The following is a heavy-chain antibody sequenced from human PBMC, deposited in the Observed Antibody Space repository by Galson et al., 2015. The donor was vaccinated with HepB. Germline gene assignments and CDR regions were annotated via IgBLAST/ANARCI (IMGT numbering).Heavy chain of an antibody. CDR3: ARTGDSSGSYYRGAFDI. CDR2: TSGSGGNA. J-gene: IGHJ3*02. V-gene: IGHV3-23*01. Sequence: SLRLSCAASGFTFSSSAMNWVRQAPGKGLAWVSTTSGSGGNAYYADSVKGRFTISRDNGKNTLYLQMNSLRADDTAIYYCARTGDSSGSYYRGAFDIWGQGTVVTVSS. D-gene: IGHD3-22*01. CDR1: GFTFSSSA.